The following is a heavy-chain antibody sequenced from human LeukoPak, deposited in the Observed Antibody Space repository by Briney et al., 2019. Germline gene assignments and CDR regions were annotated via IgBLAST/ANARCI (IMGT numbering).Heavy chain of an antibody. D-gene: IGHD1-1*01. J-gene: IGHJ4*02. CDR1: GFTVSSNS. CDR2: IYSRGDT. Sequence: GGPLRLACAASGFTVSSNSMNWVRQAPGKGLEWVSVIYSRGDTNYANSVKGPFTISRDNSKNTLYLQMNSLRAEDTAVYYCARAGPYSHNSSDYRGPGTVVTVSS. V-gene: IGHV3-53*01. CDR3: ARAGPYSHNSSDY.